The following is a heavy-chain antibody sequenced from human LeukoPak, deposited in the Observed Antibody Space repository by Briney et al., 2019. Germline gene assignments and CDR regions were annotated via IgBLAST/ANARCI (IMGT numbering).Heavy chain of an antibody. CDR2: ISGSGGST. J-gene: IGHJ4*02. V-gene: IGHV3-23*01. Sequence: GGSPRLSSAPSGFTFSSYAMSWVRPAPGKRLEWVSAISGSGGSTYYADSVKGRFTISRDNSKNTLYLQMNSLRAEDTAVHYCAKVPLAGAGVGRYFDYWGQGTLVTVSS. CDR3: AKVPLAGAGVGRYFDY. CDR1: GFTFSSYA. D-gene: IGHD6-13*01.